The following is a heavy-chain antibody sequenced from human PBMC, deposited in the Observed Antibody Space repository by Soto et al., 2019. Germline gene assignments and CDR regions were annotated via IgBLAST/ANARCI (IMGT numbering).Heavy chain of an antibody. Sequence: QVQLVQSGAEVKKPGSSVKVSCKASGGTFSSYTISWVRQAPGQGFEWMGRIIPILGIANYAQKFQGRVTITADKSTSTAYMELSSLRSEDTAVYYCARGYCSSTSCFRPNAFDIWGQGTMVTVSS. V-gene: IGHV1-69*02. D-gene: IGHD2-2*01. CDR1: GGTFSSYT. CDR2: IIPILGIA. CDR3: ARGYCSSTSCFRPNAFDI. J-gene: IGHJ3*02.